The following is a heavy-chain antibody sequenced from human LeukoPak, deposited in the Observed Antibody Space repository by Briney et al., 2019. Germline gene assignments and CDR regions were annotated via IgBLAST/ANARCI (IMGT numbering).Heavy chain of an antibody. D-gene: IGHD3-9*01. V-gene: IGHV1-2*02. Sequence: ASVKVSCKASGYTFTGYYMHWVRQAPGQGLEWMGWINPNSGGTNYAQKFQGRVTMTRDTSISTAYMELSRLRSDDTAVYYCARGILTGYCQIDYWGQGTLVTVSS. J-gene: IGHJ4*02. CDR2: INPNSGGT. CDR3: ARGILTGYCQIDY. CDR1: GYTFTGYY.